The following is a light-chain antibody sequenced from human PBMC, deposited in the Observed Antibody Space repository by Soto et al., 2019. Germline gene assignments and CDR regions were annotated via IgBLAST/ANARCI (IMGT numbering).Light chain of an antibody. CDR2: GNS. J-gene: IGLJ2*01. CDR3: QSYDTSLGGSKVA. V-gene: IGLV1-40*01. CDR1: SSNIGAIYD. Sequence: QSVLTQPPSVSGAPGQRVTISCTGTSSNIGAIYDVHWYRQLPGTAPKLLIYGNSNRPSGVPDRFSGSKSGTSASLAITGLQAEDEADYYCQSYDTSLGGSKVAFGGGTKLTVL.